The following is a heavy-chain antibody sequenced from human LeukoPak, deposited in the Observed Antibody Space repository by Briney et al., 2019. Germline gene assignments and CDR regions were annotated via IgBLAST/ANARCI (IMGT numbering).Heavy chain of an antibody. D-gene: IGHD2-21*01. V-gene: IGHV3-23*01. CDR1: GFTFSSYA. CDR2: ISSSGGST. CDR3: ARLKAPKHAFDI. J-gene: IGHJ3*02. Sequence: GGSLRLSCVASGFTFSSYAMTWVRQAPGKGLEWVSAISSSGGSTYYADSVKGRLTTSRDNSKNTLYLQTNSLRAEDTAVYYCARLKAPKHAFDIWGQGTMVTVSS.